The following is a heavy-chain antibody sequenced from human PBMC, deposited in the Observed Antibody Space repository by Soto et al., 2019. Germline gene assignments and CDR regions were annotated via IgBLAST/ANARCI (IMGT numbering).Heavy chain of an antibody. D-gene: IGHD3-10*01. CDR3: VRVEDYYALFDYYYYGMDV. J-gene: IGHJ6*02. V-gene: IGHV1-18*01. Sequence: QVQLVQSGAEVKKPGASVKVSCKASGYTFTSYGISWVRQAPGQGLEWMGWISAYNGNTNYAQKLQGRGTMTTDTSTSTAYMELRSLRSDDTAVYYCVRVEDYYALFDYYYYGMDVWGQGTTVTVSS. CDR1: GYTFTSYG. CDR2: ISAYNGNT.